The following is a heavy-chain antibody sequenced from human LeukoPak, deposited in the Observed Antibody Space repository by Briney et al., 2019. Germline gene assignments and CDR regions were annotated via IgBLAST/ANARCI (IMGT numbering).Heavy chain of an antibody. J-gene: IGHJ4*02. Sequence: GASVKVSCKASGYTFTSYDINWVRQATGQGLEWMGWMNPNSGNTGYAQKFQGRVTMTRNTSISTAYMEVSSLRSEDTAVYYCASGGPNVAAADYWGQGTLVTVSS. CDR2: MNPNSGNT. V-gene: IGHV1-8*01. CDR1: GYTFTSYD. CDR3: ASGGPNVAAADY. D-gene: IGHD2-15*01.